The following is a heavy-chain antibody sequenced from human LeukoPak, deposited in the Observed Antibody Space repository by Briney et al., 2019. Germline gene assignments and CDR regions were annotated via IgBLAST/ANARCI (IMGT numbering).Heavy chain of an antibody. Sequence: GGSLRLSCAASGFTFSTYSMHWVLQAPGQGLVWVSRINSDGSRTTYADSVKGRFTISRDNAKNTAYLQMDSLRTEDTAVYYCARQEIQYSSDLDGSDIWGQGTMVTVSS. CDR1: GFTFSTYS. CDR2: INSDGSRT. D-gene: IGHD6-19*01. V-gene: IGHV3-74*01. CDR3: ARQEIQYSSDLDGSDI. J-gene: IGHJ3*02.